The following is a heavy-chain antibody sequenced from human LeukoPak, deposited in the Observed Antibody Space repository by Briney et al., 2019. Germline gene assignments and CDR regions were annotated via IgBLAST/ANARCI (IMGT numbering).Heavy chain of an antibody. J-gene: IGHJ6*03. CDR1: GYTFTSYE. CDR2: MNANSGTT. CDR3: ARRAESPYYYYYYMDV. V-gene: IGHV1-8*01. Sequence: ASVKVSCKASGYTFTSYEIMWVRQATGQGLEWMGWMNANSGTTHYAQNFQGRVTMTRNTPTSTAYMELSRLRSEDTGVYYCARRAESPYYYYYYMDVWGKGTTVTVS.